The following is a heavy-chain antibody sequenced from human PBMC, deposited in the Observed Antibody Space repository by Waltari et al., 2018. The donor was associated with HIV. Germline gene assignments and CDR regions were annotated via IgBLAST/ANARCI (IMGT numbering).Heavy chain of an antibody. CDR3: ARSYDYGGNPIYYGMDV. Sequence: QVQLVQSGAEVKKPGASVKVSCKASGYTFTSYGISWVRQAPGQGLEWMGWMNPNSGNTGYAQKFQGRVTMTRNTSISTAYMERSSLRSEDTAVYYCARSYDYGGNPIYYGMDVWGQGTTVTVSS. J-gene: IGHJ6*02. D-gene: IGHD4-17*01. CDR1: GYTFTSYG. V-gene: IGHV1-8*02. CDR2: MNPNSGNT.